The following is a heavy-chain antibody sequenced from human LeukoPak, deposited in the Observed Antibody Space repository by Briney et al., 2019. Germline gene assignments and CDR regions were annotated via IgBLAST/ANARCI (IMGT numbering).Heavy chain of an antibody. D-gene: IGHD3-9*01. CDR3: AKDFHDLLTGYHGLLDY. J-gene: IGHJ4*02. CDR1: GFTFANHP. CDR2: MSGSDGST. Sequence: GGSLRLSRAASGFTFANHPMSWVRQALGKGLEWVSTMSGSDGSTYYADSVKGRFTISRDNSKNALYLQMNYLRAEDTAVYYCAKDFHDLLTGYHGLLDYWGQGTLVTVSS. V-gene: IGHV3-23*01.